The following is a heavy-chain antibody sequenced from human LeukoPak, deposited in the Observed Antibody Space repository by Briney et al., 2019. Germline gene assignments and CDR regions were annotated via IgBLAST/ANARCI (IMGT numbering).Heavy chain of an antibody. V-gene: IGHV1-69*13. CDR3: ARGQVGIVATTRPGGFDY. J-gene: IGHJ4*02. CDR2: IIPIFGTA. CDR1: GGTFSSYA. Sequence: ASVKVSCKASGGTFSSYAISWVRQAPGQGLEWMGGIIPIFGTANYAQKFQGRVTITADESTSTAYMELSSLRSEDTAVYYCARGQVGIVATTRPGGFDYWGQGTLVTVSS. D-gene: IGHD5-12*01.